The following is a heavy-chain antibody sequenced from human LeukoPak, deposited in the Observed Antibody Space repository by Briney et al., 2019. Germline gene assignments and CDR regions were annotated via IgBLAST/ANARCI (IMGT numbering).Heavy chain of an antibody. J-gene: IGHJ4*02. CDR3: ARGRPHGNDY. V-gene: IGHV3-74*01. CDR2: IASDGSST. Sequence: GGSLRLSCAASGFTFSSYWMNWVRQAPGKGLVWVSRIASDGSSTTYADSVKGRFSISRDNAKNTLYLQMNSLRVEDTAVYYCARGRPHGNDYWGQGTLVTVPS. D-gene: IGHD4-23*01. CDR1: GFTFSSYW.